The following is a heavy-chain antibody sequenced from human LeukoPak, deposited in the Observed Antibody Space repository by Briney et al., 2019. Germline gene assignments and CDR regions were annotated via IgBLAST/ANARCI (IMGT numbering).Heavy chain of an antibody. Sequence: SETLSLTCAVYGGSFSGYYWSWIRQPPGKGLEWIGEINHSGSTNYNPSLKSRVTISVDTSKNQFSLKLSSVTAADTAVYYCARAEGDYGSGSSYFDYWGQGTLVTVSS. J-gene: IGHJ4*02. CDR1: GGSFSGYY. V-gene: IGHV4-34*01. D-gene: IGHD3-10*01. CDR3: ARAEGDYGSGSSYFDY. CDR2: INHSGST.